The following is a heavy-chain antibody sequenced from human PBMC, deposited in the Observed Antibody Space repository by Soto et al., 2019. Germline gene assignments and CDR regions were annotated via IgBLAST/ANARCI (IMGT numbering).Heavy chain of an antibody. D-gene: IGHD2-2*01. CDR2: IYYSGST. CDR3: ARGDIGVVADANGYDY. J-gene: IGHJ4*02. CDR1: GGSLTSYY. V-gene: IGHV4-59*01. Sequence: SETLSHTCTVSGGSLTSYYLSWIRQPPGKGLEWIGYIYYSGSTNYNPSLKSRVTISVDTSKNQFSLKLSSVTAADTAVYYCARGDIGVVADANGYDYWGQGTLVTVSS.